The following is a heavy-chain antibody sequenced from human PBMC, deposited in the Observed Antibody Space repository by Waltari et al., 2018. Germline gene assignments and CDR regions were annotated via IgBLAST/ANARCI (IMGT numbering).Heavy chain of an antibody. CDR1: GYSISSGYY. CDR2: IYHRGST. V-gene: IGHV4-38-2*01. D-gene: IGHD3-3*01. J-gene: IGHJ5*02. CDR3: ARLGDVVGFDP. Sequence: QVQLQESGPGLVKPSETLSLTCAVSGYSISSGYYWGWIRQPPGKGLEWIGSIYHRGSTYYNPSLKSRVTISVDTSKNQFSLKLSSVTAADTAVYYCARLGDVVGFDPWGQGTLVTVSS.